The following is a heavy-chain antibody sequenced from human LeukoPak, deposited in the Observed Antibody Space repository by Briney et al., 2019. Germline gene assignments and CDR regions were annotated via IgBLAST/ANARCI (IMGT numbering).Heavy chain of an antibody. CDR2: IYYSGNT. J-gene: IGHJ4*02. CDR3: ARDWKYYYDSSGPFDF. D-gene: IGHD3-22*01. Sequence: SETLSLTCTVSGGSISSSSYYWGWIRQPPGKGLEWIGSIYYSGNTYYNPSLTSRVTISVDTSKNQFSLKLSSVTAADTAVYYCARDWKYYYDSSGPFDFWGQGTLVTVSS. CDR1: GGSISSSSYY. V-gene: IGHV4-39*07.